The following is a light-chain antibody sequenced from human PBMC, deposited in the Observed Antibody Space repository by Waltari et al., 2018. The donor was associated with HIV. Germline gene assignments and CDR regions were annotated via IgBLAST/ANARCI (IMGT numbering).Light chain of an antibody. Sequence: QSALTQPPSASGSPGQSVTISCTGTSNDVGAYDYVSWYQQHPGRAPKLLIYEVTKRPSGVPYRFSGSKSDNTASLTVSGLQAEDDGHYYCASYVDKDGLFFGGGTKLTVL. CDR1: SNDVGAYDY. V-gene: IGLV2-8*01. CDR2: EVT. CDR3: ASYVDKDGLF. J-gene: IGLJ2*01.